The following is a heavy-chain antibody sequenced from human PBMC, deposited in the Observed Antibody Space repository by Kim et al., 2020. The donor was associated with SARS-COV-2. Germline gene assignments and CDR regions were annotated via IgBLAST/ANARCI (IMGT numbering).Heavy chain of an antibody. D-gene: IGHD2-2*01. CDR1: GFTFSSYS. Sequence: GGSLRLSCAASGFTFSSYSMNWVRQAPGKGLEWVSYISSSSSTIYYADSVKGRFTISRDNAKNSLYLQMNSLRDEDTAVYYCARDLIPAANLYYYYYGMDVWGQGTTVTVSS. CDR2: ISSSSSTI. CDR3: ARDLIPAANLYYYYYGMDV. J-gene: IGHJ6*02. V-gene: IGHV3-48*02.